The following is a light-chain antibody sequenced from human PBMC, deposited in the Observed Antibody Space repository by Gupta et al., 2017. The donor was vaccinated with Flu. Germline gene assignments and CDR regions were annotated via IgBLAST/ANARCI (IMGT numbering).Light chain of an antibody. CDR3: QQDVEFSTLT. CDR1: HSISSW. J-gene: IGKJ4*01. V-gene: IGKV1-5*03. CDR2: KAS. Sequence: EMTQSPAILSASVGDRVTISCRASHSISSWLAWYQVKPGIAPKLLISKASILQSGVPSRFSGSGYGRNYSLTISSREPDDFATYYSQQDVEFSTLTFGGGTKVQVK.